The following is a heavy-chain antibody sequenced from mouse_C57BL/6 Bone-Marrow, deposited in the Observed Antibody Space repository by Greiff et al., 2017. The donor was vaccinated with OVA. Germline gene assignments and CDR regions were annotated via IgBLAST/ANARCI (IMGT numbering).Heavy chain of an antibody. Sequence: QVQLQQSGAELARPGASVKLSCKASGYTFTSYGISWVKQRTGQGLEWIGEIYPRSGNTYYNEKFKGKATLTADKSSRTAYMELRSLTSEDSAVYFCAIYDGYLWYFDVWGTGTTVTVSS. CDR1: GYTFTSYG. CDR2: IYPRSGNT. V-gene: IGHV1-81*01. J-gene: IGHJ1*03. CDR3: AIYDGYLWYFDV. D-gene: IGHD2-3*01.